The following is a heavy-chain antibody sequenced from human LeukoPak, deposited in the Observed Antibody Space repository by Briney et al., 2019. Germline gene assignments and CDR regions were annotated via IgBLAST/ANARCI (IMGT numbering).Heavy chain of an antibody. CDR3: AGVPYGDYEDAFDI. CDR1: GGSISSYY. V-gene: IGHV4-59*01. J-gene: IGHJ3*02. CDR2: IYYSGST. D-gene: IGHD4-17*01. Sequence: SETLSLTCTVSGGSISSYYWSWIRQPPGKGLEWIGYIYYSGSTNYNPSLKSRVTISVDTSKNQFSLKLSSVTAAGTAVYYCAGVPYGDYEDAFDIWGQGTMVTVSS.